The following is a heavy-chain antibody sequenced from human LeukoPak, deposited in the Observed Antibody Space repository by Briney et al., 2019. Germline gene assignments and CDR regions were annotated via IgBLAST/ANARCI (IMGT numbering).Heavy chain of an antibody. Sequence: GGSLRLSCAASGFTFIKYAMSWVRQAPGKGRKWVSAISGSGGSTYYADSVKGRFTISRDNSKTTLYPQMNSLRAEDTATYYCAKGTTYYDVLTGYGYPYYFDYWGQGTLVTVSS. CDR2: ISGSGGST. CDR1: GFTFIKYA. V-gene: IGHV3-23*01. CDR3: AKGTTYYDVLTGYGYPYYFDY. J-gene: IGHJ4*02. D-gene: IGHD3-9*01.